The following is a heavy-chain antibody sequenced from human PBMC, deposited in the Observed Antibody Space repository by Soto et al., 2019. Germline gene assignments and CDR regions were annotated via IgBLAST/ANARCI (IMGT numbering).Heavy chain of an antibody. V-gene: IGHV3-23*01. CDR1: GFTFSSYA. Sequence: PGGSLRLSCAASGFTFSSYAMSWVRQAPGKGLEWVSAISGSGGSTYYADSVKGRFTISRDNSKNTLYLQMNSLRAEDTAVYYCARDPRRDIVATIRSLADAFDFWGQGTMVTVSS. D-gene: IGHD5-12*01. CDR3: ARDPRRDIVATIRSLADAFDF. J-gene: IGHJ3*01. CDR2: ISGSGGST.